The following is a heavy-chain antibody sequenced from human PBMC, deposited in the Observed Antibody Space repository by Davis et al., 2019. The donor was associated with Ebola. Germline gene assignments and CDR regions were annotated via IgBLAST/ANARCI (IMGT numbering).Heavy chain of an antibody. D-gene: IGHD2-21*01. CDR1: GFTFSSHA. CDR2: ISGSGGST. Sequence: GESLRISCAASGFTFSSHAMSWVRQAPGKGLEWVSTISGSGGSTYYADSVKGRFTISRDNAKNSLYLQMNSLRAEDTAVYYCARELTYCGGDCYLVYYYYGMDVWGQGTTVTVSS. V-gene: IGHV3-23*01. CDR3: ARELTYCGGDCYLVYYYYGMDV. J-gene: IGHJ6*02.